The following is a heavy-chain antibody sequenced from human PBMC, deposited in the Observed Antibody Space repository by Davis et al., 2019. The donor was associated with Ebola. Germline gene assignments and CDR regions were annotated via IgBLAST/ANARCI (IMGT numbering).Heavy chain of an antibody. Sequence: SVKVSCKASGYTFTSYGISWVRQAPGQGLEWMGGIIPIFGTANYAQKFQGRVTITADKSTSTAYMELSSLRSEDTAVYYCARSRTMVQGVIAPWGQGTLVTVSS. CDR1: GYTFTSYG. J-gene: IGHJ5*02. CDR3: ARSRTMVQGVIAP. CDR2: IIPIFGTA. V-gene: IGHV1-69*06. D-gene: IGHD3-10*01.